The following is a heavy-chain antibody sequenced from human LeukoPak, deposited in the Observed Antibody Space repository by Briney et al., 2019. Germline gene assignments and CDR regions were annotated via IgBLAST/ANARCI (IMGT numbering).Heavy chain of an antibody. CDR3: ARGPNYYDSSGYIDY. Sequence: GGSLRLSCAASGFTVSSNYMSWVRQAPGKGLEWVSVIYSGGSTYYADSVKGRFTISRDNSKNTLHLQMNSLRAEDTAVYYCARGPNYYDSSGYIDYWGQGTLVTVSS. J-gene: IGHJ4*02. D-gene: IGHD3-22*01. V-gene: IGHV3-66*01. CDR2: IYSGGST. CDR1: GFTVSSNY.